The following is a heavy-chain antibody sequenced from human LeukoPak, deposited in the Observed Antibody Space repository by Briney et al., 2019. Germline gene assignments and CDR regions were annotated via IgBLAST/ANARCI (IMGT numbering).Heavy chain of an antibody. V-gene: IGHV5-51*01. CDR3: ASGDYDFWSGYYNYYFDY. CDR2: IYPGDSDT. J-gene: IGHJ4*02. CDR1: GYSFTSYW. Sequence: GESLKISCKGSGYSFTSYWIGWVRQLPGKGLEWMGIIYPGDSDTRYSPSLQGQVTISADKSISTAYLQWSSLKASDTAMYYCASGDYDFWSGYYNYYFDYWGQGTLVTVSS. D-gene: IGHD3-3*01.